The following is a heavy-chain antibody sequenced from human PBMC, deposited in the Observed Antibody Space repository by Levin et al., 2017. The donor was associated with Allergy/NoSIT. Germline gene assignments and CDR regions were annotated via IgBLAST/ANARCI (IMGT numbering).Heavy chain of an antibody. CDR1: DVSLSAHY. Sequence: SETLSLTCTVSDVSLSAHYWSWIRQPPGKGLEWIGYVHYSGSSLYNPSLRGRVSMSVDTSKNQFSLELSSVTAADTAVYFCARLETNFFYYYLDVWGEGTTVTVSS. V-gene: IGHV4-59*11. CDR3: ARLETNFFYYYLDV. D-gene: IGHD2/OR15-2a*01. J-gene: IGHJ6*03. CDR2: VHYSGSS.